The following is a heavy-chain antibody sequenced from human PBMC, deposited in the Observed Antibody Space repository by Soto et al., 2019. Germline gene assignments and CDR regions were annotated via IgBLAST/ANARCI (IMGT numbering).Heavy chain of an antibody. CDR2: AYYSGST. CDR1: GASINTSSYY. Sequence: PSETLSLTCTVSGASINTSSYYWGWIRQPPGKGLEWIGNAYYSGSTYYNPSLKSRVTISVDSSKSQFSLKLSSVTAADTAVYYCARRLLGPFDDWGQGTLVTVSS. CDR3: ARRLLGPFDD. D-gene: IGHD2-8*02. V-gene: IGHV4-39*01. J-gene: IGHJ4*02.